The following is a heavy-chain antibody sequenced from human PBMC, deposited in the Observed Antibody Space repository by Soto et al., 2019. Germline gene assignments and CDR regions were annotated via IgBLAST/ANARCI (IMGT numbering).Heavy chain of an antibody. V-gene: IGHV3-11*04. CDR2: ISSRDLSI. CDR3: ARESEDLTSNFDY. CDR1: GFTFSNYY. J-gene: IGHJ4*02. Sequence: QVRLVESGGGLVKPGGSLRVSCAASGFTFSNYYMTWIRQAPGKGLEWVSSISSRDLSIYYGDSMKGRFTISRDNAKNSLYLEMNSLRAEDTAVYYCARESEDLTSNFDYWGQGTLVTVSS.